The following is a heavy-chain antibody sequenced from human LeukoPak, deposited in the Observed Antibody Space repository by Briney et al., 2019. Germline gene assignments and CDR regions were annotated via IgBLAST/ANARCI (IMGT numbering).Heavy chain of an antibody. CDR3: ARAYGGLIDY. CDR1: GFTFSGSA. V-gene: IGHV3-30*04. Sequence: PGGSLRLSCAASGFTFSGSAMHWVRQAPGKGLEWVALISFDGRDKQYADSVKGRFTISKDNSKNTLYLQMNSLSGDDTSMYFCARAYGGLIDYWGQGTLVTVSS. D-gene: IGHD3-16*01. CDR2: ISFDGRDK. J-gene: IGHJ4*02.